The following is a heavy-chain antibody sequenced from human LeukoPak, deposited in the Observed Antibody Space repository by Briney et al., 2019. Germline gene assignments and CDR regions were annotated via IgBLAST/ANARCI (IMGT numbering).Heavy chain of an antibody. CDR2: ISAYNGNT. J-gene: IGHJ4*02. V-gene: IGHV1-18*01. CDR3: ARGPLEWLLLGY. D-gene: IGHD3-3*01. CDR1: GYTFTSYG. Sequence: ASVKVSCKASGYTFTSYGISWVRQAPGLGLEWMGWISAYNGNTNHAQKLQGRVTMTTDTSTSTAYMELRSLRSDDTAVYYCARGPLEWLLLGYWGQGTLVTVSS.